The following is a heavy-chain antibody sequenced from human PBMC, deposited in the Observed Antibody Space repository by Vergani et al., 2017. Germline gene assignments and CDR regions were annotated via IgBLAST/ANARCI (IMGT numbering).Heavy chain of an antibody. CDR1: GGSVSSGSYY. D-gene: IGHD4-23*01. Sequence: QVQLQESGPGLVKPSETLALTCTVSGGSVSSGSYYWSWIRQPPGKGLDWIGYIYYSGSTNYNPSLKSRVTISVDTSKNQFSLKLSSVTAADTAVYYCARVGSTTTVXTPGGNYYYYGMDVWGQGTTVTVSS. J-gene: IGHJ6*02. V-gene: IGHV4-61*01. CDR2: IYYSGST. CDR3: ARVGSTTTVXTPGGNYYYYGMDV.